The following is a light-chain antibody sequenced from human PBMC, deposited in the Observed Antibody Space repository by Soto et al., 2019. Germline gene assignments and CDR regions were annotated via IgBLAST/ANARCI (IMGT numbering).Light chain of an antibody. CDR1: QSVSSY. CDR3: QQRSNWPPIT. CDR2: DAS. V-gene: IGKV3-11*01. J-gene: IGKJ5*01. Sequence: EIVLTQSPATLSLSPGARATLSCRASQSVSSYLAWYQQKPGQAPRLLIYDASNRATGIPARFSGSVSGTDFTLTISSLEPEDFAVYYGQQRSNWPPITFGQGTRLEIK.